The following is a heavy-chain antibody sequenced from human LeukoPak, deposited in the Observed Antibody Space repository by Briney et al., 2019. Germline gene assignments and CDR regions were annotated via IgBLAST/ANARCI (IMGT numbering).Heavy chain of an antibody. Sequence: TGGSLRLSCAASGFTFSSYGMHWVRQAPGKGLEWVAFIRYDGSNKHYADSVKGRFTISRDNSKNTLYLQMNSLRAEDTAVYYCAKDQVGATVGALGYWGQGTLVTVSS. J-gene: IGHJ4*02. CDR2: IRYDGSNK. CDR1: GFTFSSYG. CDR3: AKDQVGATVGALGY. D-gene: IGHD1-26*01. V-gene: IGHV3-30*02.